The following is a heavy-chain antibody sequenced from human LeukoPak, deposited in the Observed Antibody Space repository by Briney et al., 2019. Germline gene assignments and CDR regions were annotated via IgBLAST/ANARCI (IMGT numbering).Heavy chain of an antibody. J-gene: IGHJ4*02. Sequence: PGGSLRLSCAASGFTFSSYAMSWVRQAPGKGLEWVSAISGSGGSTYYADSVKGRFTISRDNSKNTLYLQMNSLRAEDTAVYYCAKDKGGGSYPYYFDYWGQGTLVTVSS. CDR3: AKDKGGGSYPYYFDY. D-gene: IGHD1-26*01. CDR2: ISGSGGST. CDR1: GFTFSSYA. V-gene: IGHV3-23*01.